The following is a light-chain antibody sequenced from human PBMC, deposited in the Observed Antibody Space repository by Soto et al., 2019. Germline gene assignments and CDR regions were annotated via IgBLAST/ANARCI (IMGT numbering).Light chain of an antibody. V-gene: IGLV1-44*01. CDR3: AAWEDSLRAVV. Sequence: QSVLTQSPSASVTPGQRVTISCSGSRSNIGSNLVNWYQQLPGTAPTLLIWRNHQRPSGVPDRFSGSKSGTSASLASSGPQSEDGGGYYWAAWEDSLRAVVFGGGTELTVL. CDR1: RSNIGSNL. CDR2: RNH. J-gene: IGLJ2*01.